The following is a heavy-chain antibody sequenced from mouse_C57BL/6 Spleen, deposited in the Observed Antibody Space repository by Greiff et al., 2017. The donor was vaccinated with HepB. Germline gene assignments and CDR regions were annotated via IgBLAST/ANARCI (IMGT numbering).Heavy chain of an antibody. CDR1: GYTFTSYW. J-gene: IGHJ1*03. CDR2: IDPSDSYT. CDR3: ARHYGSSYGYFDV. D-gene: IGHD1-1*01. V-gene: IGHV1-50*01. Sequence: QVQLQHPGAELVKPGASVKLSCKASGYTFTSYWMQWVKQRPGQGLEWIGEIDPSDSYTNYNQKFKGKATLTVDTSSSTAYMQLSSLTSEDSAVYYCARHYGSSYGYFDVWGTGTTVTVSS.